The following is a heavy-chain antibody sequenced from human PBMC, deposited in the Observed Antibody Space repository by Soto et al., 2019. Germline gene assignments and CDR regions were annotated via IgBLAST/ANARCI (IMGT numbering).Heavy chain of an antibody. CDR3: AHRGYMNGNWDQGYLDH. J-gene: IGHJ4*02. V-gene: IGHV2-5*02. CDR2: IYWDDEK. D-gene: IGHD5-18*01. Sequence: QITLTESGPTRVKPTQTLTLTCTFSGFSLSSSGVGVGWIRQPPGKALEWLAVIYWDDEKRYNPSLKSRLSNIKDTTKNQVVLTMTYMDPVDTATYFCAHRGYMNGNWDQGYLDHWCQGTLVTVSS. CDR1: GFSLSSSGVG.